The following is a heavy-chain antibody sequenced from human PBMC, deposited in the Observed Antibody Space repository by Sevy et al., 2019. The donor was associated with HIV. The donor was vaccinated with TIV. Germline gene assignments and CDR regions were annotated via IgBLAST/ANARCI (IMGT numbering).Heavy chain of an antibody. CDR3: ATDLGGKYCSGGSCPGY. CDR2: FDPEDGET. Sequence: ASVKVSCKVSGYTLTELSMHWVRQAPGKGLEWMGGFDPEDGETIYAQKFQGRVTMTEDTSTDTVYMELSSLRSEDTAVYYCATDLGGKYCSGGSCPGYWGQGTLVTVSS. D-gene: IGHD2-15*01. J-gene: IGHJ4*02. V-gene: IGHV1-24*01. CDR1: GYTLTELS.